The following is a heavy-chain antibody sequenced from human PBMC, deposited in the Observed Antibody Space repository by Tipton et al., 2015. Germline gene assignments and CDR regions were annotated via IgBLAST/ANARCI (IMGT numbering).Heavy chain of an antibody. J-gene: IGHJ5*02. Sequence: TLSLTCTVSGGTISSGDYYWYWIRQHPGKGLEWIGYIYSSGSTYYNPSLKSRVTISVDTSKNHFSLKLSSXTAADTAVYYCARGVXXDSYGKGGXFDPWGQXXLVTVSS. D-gene: IGHD5-18*01. V-gene: IGHV4-31*03. CDR1: GGTISSGDYY. CDR3: ARGVXXDSYGKGGXFDP. CDR2: IYSSGST.